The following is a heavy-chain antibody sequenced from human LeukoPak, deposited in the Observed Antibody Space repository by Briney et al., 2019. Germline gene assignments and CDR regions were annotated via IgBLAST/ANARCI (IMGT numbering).Heavy chain of an antibody. Sequence: GGSLRLSCAASGFTFRDSWMSWVRQAPGKGRQWVANIKKEGTERNHLDSVKGRFTISRANTRSSLYLNMNSLRAEDRAVYYGAREGWRLLDWGQGTLVTVSS. CDR2: IKKEGTER. D-gene: IGHD6-19*01. CDR1: GFTFRDSW. J-gene: IGHJ4*02. CDR3: AREGWRLLD. V-gene: IGHV3-7*01.